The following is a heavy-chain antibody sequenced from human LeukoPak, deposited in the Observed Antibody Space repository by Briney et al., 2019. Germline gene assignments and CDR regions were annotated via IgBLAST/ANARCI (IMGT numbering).Heavy chain of an antibody. J-gene: IGHJ3*02. CDR3: ARDGSYYDSSGYYLDAFDI. D-gene: IGHD3-22*01. V-gene: IGHV3-30*02. CDR1: GFTFSSYG. Sequence: GGSLRLSCAASGFTFSSYGMHWVRQAPGKGLEWVAFIRYDGSNKYYADSVKGRFTISRDNAKNSLYLQMNSLRAEDTAVYYCARDGSYYDSSGYYLDAFDIWGQGTMVTVSS. CDR2: IRYDGSNK.